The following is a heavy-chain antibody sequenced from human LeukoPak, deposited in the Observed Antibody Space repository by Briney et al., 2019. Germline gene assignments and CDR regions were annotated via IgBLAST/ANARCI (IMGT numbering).Heavy chain of an antibody. D-gene: IGHD6-6*01. CDR1: GFTFSSSA. J-gene: IGHJ3*01. CDR3: ARSSYSSSSSV. CDR2: INSDGSEG. Sequence: PGVSLRLSCAASGFTFSSSAMSWSRQAPGKGLEWVASINSDGSEGYYADVVKGRFTISRDNAKNSLYLQINSLRAEDTAVYYCARSSYSSSSSVWGQGTMVTVSS. V-gene: IGHV3-7*03.